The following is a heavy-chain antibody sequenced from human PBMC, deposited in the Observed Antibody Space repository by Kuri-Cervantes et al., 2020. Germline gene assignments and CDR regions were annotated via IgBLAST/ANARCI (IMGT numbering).Heavy chain of an antibody. V-gene: IGHV3-30*03. CDR1: GFTFSSYS. CDR3: ARESYSSSWFLFDY. D-gene: IGHD6-13*01. Sequence: GESLKISCAASGFTFSSYSMNWVRQAPGKGLEWVAVISYDGSNKYYADSVKGRFTISRDNSKNTPYLQMNSLRAEDTAVYYCARESYSSSWFLFDYWGQGTLVTVSS. J-gene: IGHJ4*02. CDR2: ISYDGSNK.